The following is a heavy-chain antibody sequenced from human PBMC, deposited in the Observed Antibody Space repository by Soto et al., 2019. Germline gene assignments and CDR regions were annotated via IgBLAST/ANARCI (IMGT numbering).Heavy chain of an antibody. Sequence: QVQLVESGGGVVQPGSSLRLSCAASGFTFTNYGMHWVRQAPGKGLEWVALISYDGSDKYYGDSVKGRFTISRDSSKNTLELHVSSLRVEDTAVYYCAKVGSYGYGSNSDVEYWGQGTLVTVSS. CDR3: AKVGSYGYGSNSDVEY. CDR2: ISYDGSDK. D-gene: IGHD5-18*01. V-gene: IGHV3-30*18. J-gene: IGHJ4*02. CDR1: GFTFTNYG.